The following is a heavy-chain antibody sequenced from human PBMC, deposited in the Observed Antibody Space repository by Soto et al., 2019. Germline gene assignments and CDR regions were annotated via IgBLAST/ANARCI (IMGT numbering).Heavy chain of an antibody. CDR1: GFTFNTYS. CDR2: ISSSSSSI. J-gene: IGHJ2*01. D-gene: IGHD5-12*01. CDR3: ARVMWISWYFDL. V-gene: IGHV3-48*01. Sequence: EVQLVESGGGLVQPGGPLRLSCAASGFTFNTYSMNWVRQAPGKGLEWLSYISSSSSSIYYADSVKGRFTISRDNAKNSLYLQMNSLRAEDTAKYYCARVMWISWYFDLWGRGTLVTVSS.